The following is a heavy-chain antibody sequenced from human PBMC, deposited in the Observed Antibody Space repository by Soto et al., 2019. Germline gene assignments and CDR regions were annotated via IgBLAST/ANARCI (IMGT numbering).Heavy chain of an antibody. Sequence: PGGSLRLSCAASGVTFSNYAMHWVRQAPGKGLEWVALTSYDGNNEYYTDSVKGRFTISRDNSKNTLFLQMNSPRPEDTAVYYCAKDKGVFNWATSYIDYWGQGALVTVSS. V-gene: IGHV3-30*18. CDR2: TSYDGNNE. CDR1: GVTFSNYA. J-gene: IGHJ4*02. D-gene: IGHD1-1*01. CDR3: AKDKGVFNWATSYIDY.